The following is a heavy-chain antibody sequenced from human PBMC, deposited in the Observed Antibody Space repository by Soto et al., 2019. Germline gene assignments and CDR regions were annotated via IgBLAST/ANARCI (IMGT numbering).Heavy chain of an antibody. V-gene: IGHV1-69*13. Sequence: SVTVSCKASGGTFSSFTISRVRQAPGQGLEWMGGIIPIYGTANYAQKFQGRVTITADASTRTAYMELSSLRSEDTAVYYCAKDRRADWESYYYYAMDVWGQGTTVTVSS. CDR2: IIPIYGTA. D-gene: IGHD1-26*01. J-gene: IGHJ6*02. CDR1: GGTFSSFT. CDR3: AKDRRADWESYYYYAMDV.